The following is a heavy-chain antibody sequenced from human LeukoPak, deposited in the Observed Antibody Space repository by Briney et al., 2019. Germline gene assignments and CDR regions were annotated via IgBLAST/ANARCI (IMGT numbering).Heavy chain of an antibody. CDR2: ISGSGGST. CDR1: GFTLRIYG. V-gene: IGHV3-23*01. D-gene: IGHD3/OR15-3a*01. CDR3: AKVATWTYFDY. Sequence: GGSLRLSCAASGFTLRIYGMSWVRQAPGKGLEWVSTISGSGGSTYYADSVKGRFTISRDNSKNTLYLQMNSLRAEDTAVYYCAKVATWTYFDYWGQGTLVTVSS. J-gene: IGHJ4*02.